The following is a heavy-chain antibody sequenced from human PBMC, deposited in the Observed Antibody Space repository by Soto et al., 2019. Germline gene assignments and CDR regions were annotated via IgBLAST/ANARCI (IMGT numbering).Heavy chain of an antibody. CDR1: GFTFSSYW. V-gene: IGHV3-7*01. CDR2: IKQDGSEK. D-gene: IGHD2-15*01. J-gene: IGHJ6*03. Sequence: HPGGSLRLSCAASGFTFSSYWMSWVRQAPGKGLEWVANIKQDGSEKYYVDSVKGRFTISRDNAKNSLYLQMNSLRAEDTAVYYCARHLAWGSHRPSYYYYMDVWGKGTTVTVSS. CDR3: ARHLAWGSHRPSYYYYMDV.